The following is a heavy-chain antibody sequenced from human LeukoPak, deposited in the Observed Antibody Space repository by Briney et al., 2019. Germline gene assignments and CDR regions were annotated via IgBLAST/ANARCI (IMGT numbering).Heavy chain of an antibody. V-gene: IGHV3-7*01. CDR3: ARVVGSYSDWVDP. Sequence: PGGSLRLSCAASGFTFSSYWMSWVRQAPGKGLEWVANIKQDGSEKYYVDSVKGRFTISRDNAKNSLYLQMNSLRAEDTAVYYCARVVGSYSDWVDPWGQGTLVTVSS. J-gene: IGHJ5*02. CDR1: GFTFSSYW. CDR2: IKQDGSEK. D-gene: IGHD1-26*01.